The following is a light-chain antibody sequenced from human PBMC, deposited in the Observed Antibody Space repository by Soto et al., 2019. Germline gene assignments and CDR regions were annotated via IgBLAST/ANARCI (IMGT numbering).Light chain of an antibody. CDR1: SSDVGGYNY. CDR3: SCYTGSSTLVV. Sequence: QSALTQPASVSGSPGQSITISCTGTSSDVGGYNYVSWYQQHPGKAPKLMIYDVSNRPSGVSNRFSGAKSGNTASLTISGLQDEDEADYYCSCYTGSSTLVVFGGGTKLTVL. J-gene: IGLJ2*01. V-gene: IGLV2-14*01. CDR2: DVS.